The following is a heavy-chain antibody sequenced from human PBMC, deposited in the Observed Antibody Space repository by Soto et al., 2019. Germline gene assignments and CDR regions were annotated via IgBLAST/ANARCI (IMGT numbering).Heavy chain of an antibody. CDR2: ISGSGGTT. D-gene: IGHD4-17*01. J-gene: IGHJ3*02. CDR1: GFTFSTYA. CDR3: AQPRGYGVFDAYDI. Sequence: GGSLRLSCAASGFTFSTYAMSWVRQAPGKGLEWVSAISGSGGTTYYADSVQGRFTISRDNSMNTLFLQMNSLRIEDTAVYYCAQPRGYGVFDAYDIWGQGTMVTVSS. V-gene: IGHV3-23*01.